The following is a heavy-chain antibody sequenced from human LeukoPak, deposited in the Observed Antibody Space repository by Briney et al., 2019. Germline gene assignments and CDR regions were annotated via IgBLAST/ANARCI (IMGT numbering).Heavy chain of an antibody. J-gene: IGHJ4*02. CDR1: GYSFTNCW. D-gene: IGHD6-19*01. CDR3: ARRRGDTVAGPDY. CDR2: IHPGDSNT. V-gene: IGHV5-51*01. Sequence: ESLKISCQGSGYSFTNCWIVWVRQMPGQGLEYMGIIHPGDSNTKYSPSFEGQVIISVDKSISTAYLQWSSLKASDSAIYYCARRRGDTVAGPDYWGQGTLVTVSS.